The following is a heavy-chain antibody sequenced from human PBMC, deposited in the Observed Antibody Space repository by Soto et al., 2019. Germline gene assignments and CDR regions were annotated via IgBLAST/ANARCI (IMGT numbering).Heavy chain of an antibody. CDR1: GFTFSSYA. CDR2: ISGSGGST. Sequence: EVQLLESGGGLVQPGGSLRLSCAASGFTFSSYAMSWVRQAPGKGLEWVSAISGSGGSTYYADSVKGRFTISRDNSNNTLYLKMNSLRAEDTAVYYCAKEEAYCGGDCYSNFDYWGQGTLVTVSS. J-gene: IGHJ4*02. D-gene: IGHD2-21*02. V-gene: IGHV3-23*01. CDR3: AKEEAYCGGDCYSNFDY.